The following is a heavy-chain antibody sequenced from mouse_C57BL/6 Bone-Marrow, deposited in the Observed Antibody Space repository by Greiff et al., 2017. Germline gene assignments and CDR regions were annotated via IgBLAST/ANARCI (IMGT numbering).Heavy chain of an antibody. D-gene: IGHD2-3*01. Sequence: VQLQQPGAELVRPGSSVKLSCKASGYTFTSYWMQWVKQRPIQGLDWIGDIDPSDSETHYNQKFKDKATLTVDKYSSTAYMQLSSLTSQTSAVYYGASGGWLLHRDYFDYWGQGNSLTVSS. CDR2: IDPSDSET. CDR3: ASGGWLLHRDYFDY. J-gene: IGHJ2*02. CDR1: GYTFTSYW. V-gene: IGHV1-52*01.